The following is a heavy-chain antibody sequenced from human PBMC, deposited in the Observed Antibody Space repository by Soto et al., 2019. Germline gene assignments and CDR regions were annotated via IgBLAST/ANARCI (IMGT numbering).Heavy chain of an antibody. D-gene: IGHD6-13*01. CDR3: ARGGAIAAAGPTFMDV. J-gene: IGHJ6*02. CDR1: GFTFSSYG. CDR2: IWYDGSNK. V-gene: IGHV3-33*01. Sequence: PGGSLRLSCAASGFTFSSYGMHWVRQAPGKGLEWVAVIWYDGSNKYYADSVKGRFTISRDNSKNTLYLQMNSLGAEDTAVYYCARGGAIAAAGPTFMDVWGQGTTVTVSS.